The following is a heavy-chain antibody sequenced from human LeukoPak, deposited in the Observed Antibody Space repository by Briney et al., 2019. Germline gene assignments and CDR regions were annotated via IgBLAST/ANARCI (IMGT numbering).Heavy chain of an antibody. J-gene: IGHJ6*03. CDR2: IYTSGTTT. D-gene: IGHD1-26*01. Sequence: PSETLSLTCTVSGGSISSGSCYWSWIRQPAGKGLEWIGRIYTSGTTTNSNPSLKSRVAISLDTSKNHFSLKLSSVTAADTAVYYCARAKKRSGRSRNFYLDVWGKGTTVTVSS. CDR1: GGSISSGSCY. CDR3: ARAKKRSGRSRNFYLDV. V-gene: IGHV4-61*02.